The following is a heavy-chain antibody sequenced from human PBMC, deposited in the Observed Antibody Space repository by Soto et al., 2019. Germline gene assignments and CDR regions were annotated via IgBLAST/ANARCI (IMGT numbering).Heavy chain of an antibody. V-gene: IGHV3-11*01. CDR1: GFTFSDHY. J-gene: IGHJ4*02. D-gene: IGHD6-13*01. CDR2: ISSSGRYM. Sequence: QVQLVESGGGLVMPGESLRLSCAASGFTFSDHYMSWIRQAPGKGLEWVSYISSSGRYMYYADSVKGRFTASRDNAENSLYREMNSRRAEDTAVYYCASRAASGRHFDHWGQGTLVSVS. CDR3: ASRAASGRHFDH.